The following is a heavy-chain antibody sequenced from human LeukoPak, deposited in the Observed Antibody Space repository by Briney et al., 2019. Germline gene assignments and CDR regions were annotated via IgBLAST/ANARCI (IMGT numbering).Heavy chain of an antibody. V-gene: IGHV4-39*01. J-gene: IGHJ5*01. CDR1: GGSISSSDYH. Sequence: PSETLSLTCTVSGGSISSSDYHWAWIRQPPGKGLEWIGRIYYSGSTYYNMSLKSRVTISVDTSKNQFSLKLSSVTAADTAVYYCARLMAATGIPSDWFDSWGQGTLVTVSS. CDR3: ARLMAATGIPSDWFDS. CDR2: IYYSGST. D-gene: IGHD6-13*01.